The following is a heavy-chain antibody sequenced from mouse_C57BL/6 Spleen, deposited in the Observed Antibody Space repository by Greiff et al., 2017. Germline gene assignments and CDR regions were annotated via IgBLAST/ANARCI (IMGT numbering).Heavy chain of an antibody. Sequence: VQGVESGAELARPGASVKLSCKASGYTFTSYGISWVKQRTGQGLEWIGEIYPRSGNTYYNEKFKGKATLTADKSSSTAYMELRSLTSEDSAVYFCARSWLTTVVAPRVWGTGTTVTVSS. CDR2: IYPRSGNT. V-gene: IGHV1-81*01. J-gene: IGHJ1*03. CDR3: ARSWLTTVVAPRV. D-gene: IGHD1-1*01. CDR1: GYTFTSYG.